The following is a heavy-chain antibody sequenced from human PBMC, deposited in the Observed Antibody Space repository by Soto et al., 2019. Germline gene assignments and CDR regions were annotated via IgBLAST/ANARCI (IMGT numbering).Heavy chain of an antibody. D-gene: IGHD1-26*01. Sequence: PSETLSLTCAVSGGSLSNSIWWTLVREGPWKRLEWIGEIFHSGSTNYSPSLKSRVTISVDKSKNHFSLKLSSVTAADTAVYYCARLSGSPNRRLYYGMDVWGQGTTVTVSS. V-gene: IGHV4-4*02. J-gene: IGHJ6*02. CDR3: ARLSGSPNRRLYYGMDV. CDR1: GGSLSNSIW. CDR2: IFHSGST.